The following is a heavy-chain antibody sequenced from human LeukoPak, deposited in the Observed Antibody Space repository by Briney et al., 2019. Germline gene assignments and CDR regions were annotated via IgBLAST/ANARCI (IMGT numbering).Heavy chain of an antibody. CDR3: ARDQGIMFFDN. CDR1: GFTFSNYW. V-gene: IGHV3-7*01. CDR2: IKQDGSET. D-gene: IGHD2-21*01. Sequence: GGSLRLSCAASGFTFSNYWMSWVRQAPGKGLEYVANIKQDGSETYYVDSVKGRFTISRDNAKSSLYLQMNSLGVEDTAVYYCARDQGIMFFDNWGQGTLVTVSS. J-gene: IGHJ4*02.